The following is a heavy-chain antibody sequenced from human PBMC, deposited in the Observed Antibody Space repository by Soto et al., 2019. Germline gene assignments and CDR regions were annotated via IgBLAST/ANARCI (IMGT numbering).Heavy chain of an antibody. J-gene: IGHJ4*01. Sequence: GGSLRLSCSASGFTFSHHSLYWVRQPPGKGLQCVSSISGSGGNIYYAESVKGRFTISRDNSKNTLYLQMTSLSSEDSAVYYCVTVPAYCISGRCFSHFDY. V-gene: IGHV3-64D*06. CDR3: VTVPAYCISGRCFSHFDY. CDR1: GFTFSHHS. CDR2: ISGSGGNI. D-gene: IGHD2-15*01.